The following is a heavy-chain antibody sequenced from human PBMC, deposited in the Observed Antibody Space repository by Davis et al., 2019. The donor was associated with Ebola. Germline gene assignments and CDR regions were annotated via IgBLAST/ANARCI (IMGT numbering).Heavy chain of an antibody. D-gene: IGHD3-10*01. CDR1: GFTFSTYS. CDR2: ISSDSDYI. J-gene: IGHJ6*02. CDR3: ARGSLFYYGMDV. V-gene: IGHV3-21*01. Sequence: PGGSLRLSCAASGFTFSTYSMSWVRQAPGKGLEWVSSISSDSDYIYYADSAKGRFTISRDNAKNSLYLQMNSLRAEDTAVYYCARGSLFYYGMDVWGQGTTVTVSS.